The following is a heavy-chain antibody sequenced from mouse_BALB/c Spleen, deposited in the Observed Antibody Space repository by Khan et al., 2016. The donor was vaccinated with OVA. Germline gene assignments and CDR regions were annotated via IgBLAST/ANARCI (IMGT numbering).Heavy chain of an antibody. Sequence: VQLQESGAELMKPGASVKISCKATGYTFSSYWIEWVKQRPGHGLEWIGEILPGSGRNYYNEKFKGKATFTADTSSNTAYMQLSNLTSDDSAVYYCARGNYYCSSSWFGYWGQGTLVTVSA. CDR1: GYTFSSYW. J-gene: IGHJ3*01. V-gene: IGHV1-9*01. CDR3: ARGNYYCSSSWFGY. D-gene: IGHD1-1*01. CDR2: ILPGSGRN.